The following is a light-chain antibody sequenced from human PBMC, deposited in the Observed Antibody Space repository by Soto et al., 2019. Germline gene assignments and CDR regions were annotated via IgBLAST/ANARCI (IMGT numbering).Light chain of an antibody. CDR3: SSYTSISTYV. V-gene: IGLV2-14*01. J-gene: IGLJ1*01. CDR1: SSDVGGYNF. Sequence: QSALTQPASVSGSPGQSITISCTGTSSDVGGYNFVSWYQQHPDKAPKLMIYDVTNRPSGVSNRFSGSKSGNTASLPISGLQDEDEADYYCSSYTSISTYVFGNGTKLTVL. CDR2: DVT.